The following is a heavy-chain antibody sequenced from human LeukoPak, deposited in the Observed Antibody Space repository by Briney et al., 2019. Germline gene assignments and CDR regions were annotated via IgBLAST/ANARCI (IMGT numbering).Heavy chain of an antibody. CDR3: AKGIAVAGDY. V-gene: IGHV3-23*01. J-gene: IGHJ4*02. CDR2: ISGSGGST. D-gene: IGHD6-19*01. CDR1: GFTFSSYA. Sequence: GASLRLSCAASGFTFSSYAMSWVRQAPGKGLGWVSAISGSGGSTYYADSVKGRFTISRDNSKNTLYLQMNSLRAEDTAVYYCAKGIAVAGDYWGQGTLVTVSS.